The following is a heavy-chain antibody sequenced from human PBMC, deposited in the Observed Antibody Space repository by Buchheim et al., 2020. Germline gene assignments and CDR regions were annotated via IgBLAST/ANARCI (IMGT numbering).Heavy chain of an antibody. CDR1: GNSFSYYT. CDR2: IHPANGDT. CDR3: ARDDGSTWNLDC. V-gene: IGHV1-3*01. J-gene: IGHJ4*02. D-gene: IGHD6-13*01. Sequence: QVQLVQSGAEVKKPGASVTVSCKASGNSFSYYTIHWVRQAPGQSLEWIGWIHPANGDTQYSQKFQGRVTFTRDTSATTIYMKLNSLRSEDMAVYYCARDDGSTWNLDCWGQGTL.